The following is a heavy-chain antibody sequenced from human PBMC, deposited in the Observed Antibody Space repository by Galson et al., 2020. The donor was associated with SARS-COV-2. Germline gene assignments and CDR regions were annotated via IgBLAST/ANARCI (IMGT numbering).Heavy chain of an antibody. CDR1: GYTFTSFG. V-gene: IGHV1-18*01. CDR3: ARDGLTGGYFDY. D-gene: IGHD3-16*01. J-gene: IGHJ4*02. CDR2: INANNGNT. Sequence: KASGYTFTSFGVSWVRQAPGQGLERLGWINANNGNTNYAQKLQGRLTMTTDTSASTAYMELRSLRSDDTAVYYCARDGLTGGYFDYWGQGTPVTVSS.